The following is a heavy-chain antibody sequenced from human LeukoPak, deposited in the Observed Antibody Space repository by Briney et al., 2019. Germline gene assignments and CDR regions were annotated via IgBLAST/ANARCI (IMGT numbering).Heavy chain of an antibody. J-gene: IGHJ4*02. D-gene: IGHD3-22*01. Sequence: TSETLSLTCTVSGGSISSYYWSWIRQPPGKGLEWIGYIYYSGSTNYNPSLKSRVTISVDTSKNQSSLKLSSVTAADTAVYYCARVSDDSSGYYHYWGQGTLVTVSS. CDR3: ARVSDDSSGYYHY. CDR2: IYYSGST. CDR1: GGSISSYY. V-gene: IGHV4-59*01.